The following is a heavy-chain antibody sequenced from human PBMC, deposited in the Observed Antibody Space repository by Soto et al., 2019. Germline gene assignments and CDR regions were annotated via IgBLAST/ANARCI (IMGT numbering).Heavy chain of an antibody. CDR3: ARGEGGDYYYDYGMDV. V-gene: IGHV3-30-3*01. CDR2: ISYDGSNK. J-gene: IGHJ6*02. Sequence: QVQLVESGGGVVQPGRSLRLSCAASGFTFSSYAMHWVRQAPGKGLEWVAVISYDGSNKYYADSVKGRFTISRDNSKNTLYLQMNSLRAEDTAVYYCARGEGGDYYYDYGMDVWGQGTTVTVSS. D-gene: IGHD2-15*01. CDR1: GFTFSSYA.